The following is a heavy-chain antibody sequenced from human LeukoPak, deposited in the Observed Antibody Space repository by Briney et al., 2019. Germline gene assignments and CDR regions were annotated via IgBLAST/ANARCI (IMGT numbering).Heavy chain of an antibody. J-gene: IGHJ1*01. V-gene: IGHV1-2*02. D-gene: IGHD4-17*01. CDR2: IDPNSGGT. Sequence: ASVKVSCKASGYTFTGYYIHWVRQAPGQGLEWMGWIDPNSGGTNYAQKFQGRVTMTRDTSISTAHMEVSRLRSDDTAVYFCARDRSATDYGFQDFQYWGQGTLVTVSS. CDR3: ARDRSATDYGFQDFQY. CDR1: GYTFTGYY.